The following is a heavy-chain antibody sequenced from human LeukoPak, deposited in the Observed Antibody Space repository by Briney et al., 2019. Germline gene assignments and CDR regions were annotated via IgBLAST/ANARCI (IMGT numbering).Heavy chain of an antibody. CDR1: GFTFSSYG. Sequence: GGSLRLSCAASGFTFSSYGMHWVRQAPGKGLEWVAVISYDGGNKYYADSVKGRFTISRDNSKNTLYLQMNSLRAEDTAVYYCAKDLFVLRTAPADYWGQGTLVTVSS. D-gene: IGHD2-8*01. J-gene: IGHJ4*02. V-gene: IGHV3-30*18. CDR3: AKDLFVLRTAPADY. CDR2: ISYDGGNK.